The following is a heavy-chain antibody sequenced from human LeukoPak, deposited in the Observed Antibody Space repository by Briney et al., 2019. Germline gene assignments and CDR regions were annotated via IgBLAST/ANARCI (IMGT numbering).Heavy chain of an antibody. J-gene: IGHJ6*03. CDR2: IKEDGSEK. D-gene: IGHD3-9*01. CDR3: ARDHHDVLTGYYSNYYNYYYMDV. V-gene: IGHV3-7*01. CDR1: GFTFSSYW. Sequence: GGSLRLSCVASGFTFSSYWMSWVRQAPGKGLEWVANIKEDGSEKYYVDSVRGRFTLSRDNAENSLYLQMNSPRAEDTAVYYCARDHHDVLTGYYSNYYNYYYMDVWGKGTTVTVSS.